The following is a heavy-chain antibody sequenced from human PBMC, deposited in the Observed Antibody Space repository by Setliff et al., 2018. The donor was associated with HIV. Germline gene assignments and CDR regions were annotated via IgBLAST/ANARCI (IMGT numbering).Heavy chain of an antibody. CDR1: GGSCSGYY. Sequence: LSLTCAVYGGSCSGYYWSWIRQPPGKGLEWIGEVTHSGRTNYNPSLESRDTTSVDTSKKQFSRRLTSVTAADSAVYYCARGVRDNSGWSSYYVDYWGQGPLVTVSS. CDR2: VTHSGRT. CDR3: ARGVRDNSGWSSYYVDY. J-gene: IGHJ4*02. V-gene: IGHV4-34*01. D-gene: IGHD6-19*01.